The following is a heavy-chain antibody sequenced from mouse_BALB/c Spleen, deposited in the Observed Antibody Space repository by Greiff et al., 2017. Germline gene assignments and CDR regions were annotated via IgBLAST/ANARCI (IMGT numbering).Heavy chain of an antibody. CDR3: ARRGGGY. Sequence: EVQLQESGPGLVKPSQSLSLTCSVTGYSITSGYFWYWIRQFPGNKLEWMGYISYDGSNNYNPSLKNQISITLDTSKNQFFLKLNSVTSEDTATYYCARRGGGYWGQGTSVTVSS. CDR1: GYSITSGYF. V-gene: IGHV3-6*02. CDR2: ISYDGSN. J-gene: IGHJ4*01.